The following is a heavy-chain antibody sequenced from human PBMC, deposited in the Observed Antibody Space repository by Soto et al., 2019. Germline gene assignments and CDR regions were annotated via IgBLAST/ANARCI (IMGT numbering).Heavy chain of an antibody. CDR3: ARDSYYGDSPTYGMDV. CDR1: GGSISSGGYY. V-gene: IGHV4-31*03. CDR2: IYYSGST. Sequence: QVQLQESGPGLVKPSQTLSLTCTVSGGSISSGGYYWSWIRQHPGKGLEWIGYIYYSGSTYYNPSLKSRVTISVDTSKNQFSLKLSSVTAADTAVYYCARDSYYGDSPTYGMDVWGQGTTVTVSS. J-gene: IGHJ6*02. D-gene: IGHD4-17*01.